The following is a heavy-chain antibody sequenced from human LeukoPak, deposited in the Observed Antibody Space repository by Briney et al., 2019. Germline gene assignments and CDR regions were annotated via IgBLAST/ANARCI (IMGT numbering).Heavy chain of an antibody. V-gene: IGHV4-61*02. J-gene: IGHJ5*02. Sequence: SQTLSLTCTVSGASISSGSYFWSWIRQPAGKGLEWIGRIYTGGSTNYNPSLKSRVTISVDTSKNQFSLKLRSVTAADTAVYYCARALCINGICEWFDPWGQGTLVTVSS. CDR2: IYTGGST. CDR1: GASISSGSYF. D-gene: IGHD2-8*01. CDR3: ARALCINGICEWFDP.